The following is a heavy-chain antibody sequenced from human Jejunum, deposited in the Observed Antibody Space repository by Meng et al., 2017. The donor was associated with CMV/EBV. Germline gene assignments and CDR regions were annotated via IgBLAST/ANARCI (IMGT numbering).Heavy chain of an antibody. V-gene: IGHV4-59*01. D-gene: IGHD1-1*01. CDR3: ARESMVPFRRYNFYLVDV. Sequence: WVRPPPGKALEWSAFLSYSGSTSYNTSLKSRVTITRDTSKRQFSLWLSSVTAADTAVYYCARESMVPFRRYNFYLVDVWGQGTTVTVSS. J-gene: IGHJ6*02. CDR2: LSYSGST.